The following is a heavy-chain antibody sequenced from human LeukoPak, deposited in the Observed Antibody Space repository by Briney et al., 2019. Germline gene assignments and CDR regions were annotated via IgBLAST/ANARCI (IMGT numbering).Heavy chain of an antibody. Sequence: GGSLRLSCAASGFSFSSYGMHWVRQAPGKGLEWVAVISYDGSNKYYADSVKGRLTISRDNSKNTLYLEMNSPRAEDTAVYYCARGWGYYYDSSGYYPPFDYWGQGTLVTVSS. CDR2: ISYDGSNK. D-gene: IGHD3-22*01. J-gene: IGHJ4*02. V-gene: IGHV3-30*03. CDR3: ARGWGYYYDSSGYYPPFDY. CDR1: GFSFSSYG.